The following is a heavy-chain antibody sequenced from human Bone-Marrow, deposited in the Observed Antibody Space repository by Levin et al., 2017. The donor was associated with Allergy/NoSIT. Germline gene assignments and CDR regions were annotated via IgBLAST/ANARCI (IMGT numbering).Heavy chain of an antibody. CDR2: ITDSSSYV. Sequence: PGESLKISCAASGFTFSSYDMNWVRQAPGKGLEWVSSITDSSSYVYYADSVRGRFTISRDNAKNSLYLQMNSLRAEDTAVYYCARDFGVNIATAGSDFWGQGTLVTVSS. CDR3: ARDFGVNIATAGSDF. J-gene: IGHJ4*02. V-gene: IGHV3-21*01. D-gene: IGHD6-13*01. CDR1: GFTFSSYD.